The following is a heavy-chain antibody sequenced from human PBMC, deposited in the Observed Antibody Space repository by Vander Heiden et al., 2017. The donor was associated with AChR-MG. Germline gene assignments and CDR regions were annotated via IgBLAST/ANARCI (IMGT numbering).Heavy chain of an antibody. V-gene: IGHV3-33*01. CDR2: IWYDGNNK. CDR3: ARDQEPGRAIAVAGYIDY. D-gene: IGHD6-19*01. Sequence: QVQLVESGGGVVQPGRSLRLSCAASGFTFSSFGMHWVRQAPGKGLEWVAVIWYDGNNKYFADSVKGRFTISRDNSKNTLYLQMNSLRAEDTAVYYCARDQEPGRAIAVAGYIDYWGQGTLVTVSS. J-gene: IGHJ4*02. CDR1: GFTFSSFG.